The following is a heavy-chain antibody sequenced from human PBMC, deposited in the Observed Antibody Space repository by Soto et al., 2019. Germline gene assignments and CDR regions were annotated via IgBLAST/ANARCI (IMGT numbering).Heavy chain of an antibody. CDR2: ISSSSTYI. J-gene: IGHJ4*02. Sequence: GWSLRLSCAASGFTFSSYAMNWVRQAPGKGLEWVSSISSSSTYIYYADSVKGRFTISRDNAKNSLYLQMNSLRAEDTAVYYCARPLNYYDGSGYSAYWGQGTLGTVSS. D-gene: IGHD3-22*01. CDR3: ARPLNYYDGSGYSAY. V-gene: IGHV3-21*01. CDR1: GFTFSSYA.